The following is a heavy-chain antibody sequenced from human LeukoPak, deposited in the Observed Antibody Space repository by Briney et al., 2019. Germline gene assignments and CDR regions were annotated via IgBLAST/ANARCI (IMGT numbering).Heavy chain of an antibody. D-gene: IGHD2-21*02. J-gene: IGHJ4*02. CDR3: ARDTDYYFDY. CDR2: ISYDGSNK. V-gene: IGHV3-30-3*01. Sequence: GGSLRLSCAASGFTFSSYAMHWVRQAPGKGLEWVAVISYDGSNKYYADFVKGRFTISRDNSKNTLYLQMNSLRAEDTAVYYCARDTDYYFDYWGQGTLVTVSS. CDR1: GFTFSSYA.